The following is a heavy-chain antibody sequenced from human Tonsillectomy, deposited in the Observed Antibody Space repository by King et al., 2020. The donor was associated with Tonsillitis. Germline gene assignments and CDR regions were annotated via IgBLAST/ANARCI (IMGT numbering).Heavy chain of an antibody. D-gene: IGHD3-22*01. V-gene: IGHV3-7*01. CDR2: IKHDGSEK. Sequence: MQLVQSGGGLVQPGGSLILSCASSGFTFSTYWMTWVGQAPGKGREWVANIKHDGSEKFYVDSVKGRFTITRDNAKNSLYLQMNSLRAEDTAVYYCASYYDSSGSSGFDYWGQGTLVTVSS. CDR3: ASYYDSSGSSGFDY. J-gene: IGHJ4*02. CDR1: GFTFSTYW.